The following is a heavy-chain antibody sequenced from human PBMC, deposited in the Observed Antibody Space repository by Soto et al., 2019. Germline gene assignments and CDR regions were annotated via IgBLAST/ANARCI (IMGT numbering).Heavy chain of an antibody. D-gene: IGHD3-22*01. V-gene: IGHV4-59*08. CDR1: GGSISSYY. CDR2: IYYSGST. CDR3: ASVAGYDSSGELDY. J-gene: IGHJ4*02. Sequence: SETLSLTSTVSGGSISSYYWSWIRQPPWKGLEWIGYIYYSGSTNYNPSLKSRVTISVDTSKNQFSLKLSSVTAADTAVYYCASVAGYDSSGELDYWGQGTLVTVSS.